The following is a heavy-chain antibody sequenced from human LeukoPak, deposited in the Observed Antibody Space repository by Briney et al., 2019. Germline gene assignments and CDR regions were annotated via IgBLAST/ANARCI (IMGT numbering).Heavy chain of an antibody. D-gene: IGHD6-13*01. CDR2: IIPIFGTA. Sequence: ASVKVSCKASGGTFSSYAISWVRQAPGQGLEWVGGIIPIFGTANYAQKFQGRVTITANESTSTAYMELSSLRSEDTAVYYCARRGKIAAAGTIDYWGQGTLVTVSS. CDR1: GGTFSSYA. J-gene: IGHJ4*02. V-gene: IGHV1-69*13. CDR3: ARRGKIAAAGTIDY.